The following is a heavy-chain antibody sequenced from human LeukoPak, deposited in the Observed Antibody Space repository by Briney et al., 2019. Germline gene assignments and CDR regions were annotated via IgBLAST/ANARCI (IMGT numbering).Heavy chain of an antibody. D-gene: IGHD3-22*01. Sequence: HTGGSLRLSCAASGFTFSSYAMSWVRQAPGKGLEWVSAISGSGGSTYYADSVKGRFTISRDNAKNSLYLQMNSLRAEDTAVYYCARDRSYYDSSGFGYFDYWGQGTLVTVSS. CDR2: ISGSGGST. J-gene: IGHJ4*02. CDR3: ARDRSYYDSSGFGYFDY. CDR1: GFTFSSYA. V-gene: IGHV3-23*01.